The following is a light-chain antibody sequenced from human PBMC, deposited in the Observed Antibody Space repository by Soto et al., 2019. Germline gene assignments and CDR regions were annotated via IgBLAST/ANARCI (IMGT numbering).Light chain of an antibody. Sequence: QSVLTQSPSASASLGASVKLTCTLDSGHSSYDIAWHQQQPEKRPRFLLKVDNDGSHSKGDGIPDRFSGSTSGAERYLIISGLQSEDEADDYCQTGGTGIRVFGGGTKLTVL. CDR2: VDNDGSH. J-gene: IGLJ2*01. V-gene: IGLV4-69*02. CDR3: QTGGTGIRV. CDR1: SGHSSYD.